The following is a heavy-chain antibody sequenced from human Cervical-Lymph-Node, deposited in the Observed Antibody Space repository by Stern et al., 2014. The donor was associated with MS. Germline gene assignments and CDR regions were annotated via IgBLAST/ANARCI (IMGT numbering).Heavy chain of an antibody. CDR2: IKDKIDGGTT. V-gene: IGHV3-15*01. D-gene: IGHD3-22*01. CDR1: GFTFKNAW. Sequence: EVQLVQSGGGLVKPGGSLSLSCAASGFTFKNAWMSWVRQAPGKGLEWVGRIKDKIDGGTTDYAAPVKGRFTISRDDSKDTLYLELNSLKTEDTAVYYCTTVRYDRSAKPDFWGQGTLVTVSS. CDR3: TTVRYDRSAKPDF. J-gene: IGHJ4*02.